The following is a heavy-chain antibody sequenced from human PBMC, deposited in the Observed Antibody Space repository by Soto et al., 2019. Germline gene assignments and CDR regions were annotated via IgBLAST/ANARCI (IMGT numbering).Heavy chain of an antibody. CDR3: ASWDYDVLTGYSYDD. D-gene: IGHD3-9*01. CDR2: IIPMTGRT. Sequence: QVQLVQSGAEVKKPGSSVKVSCKASGGTFNNYGMGWVRQAPGQGLEWMGGIIPMTGRTNYAQKFQGRLTLTADTSRSTAYMELRSLRSEDTAVYYCASWDYDVLTGYSYDDWGQGTLVTVSS. CDR1: GGTFNNYG. J-gene: IGHJ4*02. V-gene: IGHV1-69*06.